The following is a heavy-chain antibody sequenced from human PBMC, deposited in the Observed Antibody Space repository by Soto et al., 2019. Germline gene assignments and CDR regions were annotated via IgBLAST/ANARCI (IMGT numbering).Heavy chain of an antibody. J-gene: IGHJ3*02. Sequence: QVQLVQSGAEVEKPGASVRVSCKASGYTFTSYGISWVRQAPGQGLEWMGWISAYNGNTNYAQKLQGRVTMTTDTSTSTAYLELRSLRSDDTAVYYCARGVRIMITFGGVIGAFDIWGQGTMVTVSS. CDR1: GYTFTSYG. V-gene: IGHV1-18*01. CDR3: ARGVRIMITFGGVIGAFDI. CDR2: ISAYNGNT. D-gene: IGHD3-16*02.